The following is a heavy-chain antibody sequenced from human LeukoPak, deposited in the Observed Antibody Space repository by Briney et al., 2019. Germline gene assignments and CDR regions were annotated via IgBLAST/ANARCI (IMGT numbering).Heavy chain of an antibody. D-gene: IGHD1-26*01. CDR2: IIGSGGAT. CDR3: GGVRIQH. V-gene: IGHV3-23*01. CDR1: GFTFSSYA. J-gene: IGHJ1*01. Sequence: AGSLRLSCAASGFTFSSYAMSWIRQAPGKGLEWVSGIIGSGGATNYADSVKGRFTISRDNSKNTLYLQTNSLRAEDTAIYYCGGVRIQHWGQGTLVTVS.